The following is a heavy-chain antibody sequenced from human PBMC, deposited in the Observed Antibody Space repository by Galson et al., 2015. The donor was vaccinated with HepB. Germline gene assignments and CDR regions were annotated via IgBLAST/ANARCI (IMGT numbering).Heavy chain of an antibody. J-gene: IGHJ4*02. V-gene: IGHV3-23*01. D-gene: IGHD3-10*01. CDR1: GFTFSSYA. CDR3: AKVLAPVTMVRGVIIFGFDY. CDR2: ISGSGGST. Sequence: SLRLSCAASGFTFSSYAMSWVRQAPGKGLEWVSAISGSGGSTYYADSVKGRFTISRDNSKNTLYLQMNSLRAEDTAVYYCAKVLAPVTMVRGVIIFGFDYWGQGTLVTVSS.